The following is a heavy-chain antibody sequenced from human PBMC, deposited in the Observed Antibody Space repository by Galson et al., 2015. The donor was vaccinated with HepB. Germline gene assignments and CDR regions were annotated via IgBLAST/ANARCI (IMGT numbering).Heavy chain of an antibody. V-gene: IGHV3-15*01. CDR2: IKSKTDGGTT. CDR1: GFTFSNAW. Sequence: SLRLSCAASGFTFSNAWMSWVRQAPGKGLEWVGRIKSKTDGGTTDYAAPVKGRFTISRDDSKNTLYLQMNSLKTEDTAVYCCTRVHDSSGYVGYFDYWGQGTLVTVSS. J-gene: IGHJ4*02. D-gene: IGHD3-22*01. CDR3: TRVHDSSGYVGYFDY.